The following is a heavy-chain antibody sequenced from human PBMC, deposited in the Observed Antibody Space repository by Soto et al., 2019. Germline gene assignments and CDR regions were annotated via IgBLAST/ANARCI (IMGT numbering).Heavy chain of an antibody. J-gene: IGHJ4*02. V-gene: IGHV3-74*01. CDR2: TNEDGSTI. CDR1: GFTFSTYW. Sequence: EVQLVESGGGLVQPGGSLRLSCAASGFTFSTYWMHWVRQAPGKGLVWVSRTNEDGSTINYADSVKGRFTISRDNVKNTLYLKKTGLGAEDTVLYYGKGDMGGGGGYWGQGTLVTVSS. D-gene: IGHD2-15*01. CDR3: KGDMGGGGGY.